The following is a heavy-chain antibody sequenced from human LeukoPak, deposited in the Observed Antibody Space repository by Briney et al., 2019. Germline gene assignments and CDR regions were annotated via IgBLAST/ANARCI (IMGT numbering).Heavy chain of an antibody. CDR2: TSSGGSA. V-gene: IGHV4-39*01. D-gene: IGHD4-17*01. CDR3: ARQGGGDFVDS. J-gene: IGHJ4*02. CDR1: NGSITSTSY. Sequence: SETLSLTCFVSNGSITSTSYWAWLRQSPGKGLEWIGTTSSGGSAYYKTSLKSRVTISVDTSKTQLSLRLTSVTAADTAVYYCARQGGGDFVDSWGQGTLVSVS.